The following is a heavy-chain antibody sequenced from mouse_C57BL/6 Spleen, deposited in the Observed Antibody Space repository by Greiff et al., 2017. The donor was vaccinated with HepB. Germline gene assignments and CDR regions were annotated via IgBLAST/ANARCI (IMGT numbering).Heavy chain of an antibody. CDR1: GYAFSSYW. Sequence: VQLQQSGAELVKPGASVKISCKASGYAFSSYWMNWVKQRPGKGLEWIGQIYPGDGDTNYNGKFKGKATLTADKSSSTAYMQLSTLTSEDSAVYFCARSDYSWYFDVWGTGTTVTVSS. CDR2: IYPGDGDT. D-gene: IGHD1-1*01. CDR3: ARSDYSWYFDV. J-gene: IGHJ1*03. V-gene: IGHV1-80*01.